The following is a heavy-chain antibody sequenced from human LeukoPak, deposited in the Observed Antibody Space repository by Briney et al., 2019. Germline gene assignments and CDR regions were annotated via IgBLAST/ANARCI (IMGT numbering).Heavy chain of an antibody. CDR1: GYSISSGYY. CDR2: MYHSGST. V-gene: IGHV4-38-2*01. Sequence: SETLSLTRGVSGYSISSGYYWGWIRQPPGKGLEWIGNMYHSGSTDYNPSLKSRVTISIDTSKNQFSLNLRSVTAADTAVYYCARHKSYCTTSTCYYIDSWGQGTLVTVSS. J-gene: IGHJ5*01. CDR3: ARHKSYCTTSTCYYIDS. D-gene: IGHD2-2*01.